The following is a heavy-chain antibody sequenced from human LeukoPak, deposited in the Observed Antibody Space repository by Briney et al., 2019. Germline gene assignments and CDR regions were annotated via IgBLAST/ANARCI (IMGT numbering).Heavy chain of an antibody. J-gene: IGHJ4*02. V-gene: IGHV4-30-4*08. CDR3: ARVRYSGYDPPTTFDY. CDR1: GGSISSGGYY. Sequence: PSETLSLTCTVSGGSISSGGYYWSWIRQHPGKGLEWIGYIYYSGSTYYNPSLKSRVTISVDTSKNQFSLKLSSVTAADTAVYYCARVRYSGYDPPTTFDYWGQGTLVTVSS. D-gene: IGHD5-12*01. CDR2: IYYSGST.